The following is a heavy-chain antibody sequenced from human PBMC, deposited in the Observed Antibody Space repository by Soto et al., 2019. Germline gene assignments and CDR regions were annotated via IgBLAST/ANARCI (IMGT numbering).Heavy chain of an antibody. J-gene: IGHJ6*02. D-gene: IGHD1-26*01. Sequence: EVQLVESGGGLVQPGGSLRLSCAASGFTFSSYWMHWVRHAPGTGPVWVSRVNTDGSATSHADSVKGRFTISRDNAKNTLYLQMNSLRAEDTAVYYCVRDSYSGTPGIYYGMDVWGQGTTVTVSS. CDR2: VNTDGSAT. V-gene: IGHV3-74*01. CDR3: VRDSYSGTPGIYYGMDV. CDR1: GFTFSSYW.